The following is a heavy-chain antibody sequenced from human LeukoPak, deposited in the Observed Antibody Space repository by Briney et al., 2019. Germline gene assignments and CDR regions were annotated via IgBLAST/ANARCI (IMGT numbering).Heavy chain of an antibody. V-gene: IGHV3-53*01. D-gene: IGHD4-23*01. CDR1: GLTVSSNH. Sequence: GGSMRLSCAASGLTVSSNHMSWVRQAPGKGRKWVSIIYSGGTTYYADSVKGRFTMSRDNSKNSLYLQMNSLRAEDTAVYYCARDADYGGSPDAFDVWGRGTIVTVSS. CDR3: ARDADYGGSPDAFDV. CDR2: IYSGGTT. J-gene: IGHJ3*01.